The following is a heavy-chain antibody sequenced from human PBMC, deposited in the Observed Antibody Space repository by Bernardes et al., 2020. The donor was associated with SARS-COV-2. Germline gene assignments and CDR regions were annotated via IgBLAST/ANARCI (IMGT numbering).Heavy chain of an antibody. CDR2: ISSSGTYT. V-gene: IGHV3-11*05. Sequence: GGSLRLSCAASGFPFSEYYMSWIRQAPGKGMELVSYISSSGTYTDYADSVEGRFTISRDNGVYALYLQMYTLRAEDTAIYYCARGAPDVAPFDLWGQGTLVTVSS. CDR3: ARGAPDVAPFDL. J-gene: IGHJ4*02. D-gene: IGHD5-12*01. CDR1: GFPFSEYY.